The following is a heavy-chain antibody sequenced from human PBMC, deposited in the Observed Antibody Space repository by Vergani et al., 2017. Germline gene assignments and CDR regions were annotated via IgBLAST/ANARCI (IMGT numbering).Heavy chain of an antibody. Sequence: QVQLQESGLGLVKPSETLSLTCTVSGGSISSYYWSWIRQPPGKGLEWIGYIYYSGSTNYNPSLKSRVTISVDTSKNQFSLKLSSVTAADTAVYYCARLYSSSWDKFYYFDYWGQGTLVTVSS. CDR3: ARLYSSSWDKFYYFDY. D-gene: IGHD6-13*01. CDR1: GGSISSYY. V-gene: IGHV4-59*01. J-gene: IGHJ4*02. CDR2: IYYSGST.